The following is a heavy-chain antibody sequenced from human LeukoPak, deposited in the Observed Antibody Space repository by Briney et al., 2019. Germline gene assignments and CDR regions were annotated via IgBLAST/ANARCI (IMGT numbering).Heavy chain of an antibody. CDR1: GFTFSSYG. J-gene: IGHJ6*02. CDR3: AKDELQATTLVVSGGYYYGMDV. D-gene: IGHD2-8*02. CDR2: ISYDGTKK. V-gene: IGHV3-30*18. Sequence: GGSLRLSCAASGFTFSSYGMHWVRQAPGKGLEWVAVISYDGTKKYYADSVKGRFTISRDNSKNTLYPQMNSLRAEDTAVYYCAKDELQATTLVVSGGYYYGMDVWGQGTTVTVSS.